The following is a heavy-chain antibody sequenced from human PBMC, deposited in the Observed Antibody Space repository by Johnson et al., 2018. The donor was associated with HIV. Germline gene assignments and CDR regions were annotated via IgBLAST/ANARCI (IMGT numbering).Heavy chain of an antibody. J-gene: IGHJ3*02. CDR1: GFTFSDYY. CDR3: ARVRAGRENAFDI. D-gene: IGHD1-26*01. Sequence: QVQLVESGGGLVKPGGSLRLSCVGSGFTFSDYYMSWVRQAPGKGLEWVAVISYDGSNKYYADSVKGRFTISRDSSKNTLYLQMNSLRAEDTAMYYCARVRAGRENAFDIWGQGTMVTVS. CDR2: ISYDGSNK. V-gene: IGHV3-30*14.